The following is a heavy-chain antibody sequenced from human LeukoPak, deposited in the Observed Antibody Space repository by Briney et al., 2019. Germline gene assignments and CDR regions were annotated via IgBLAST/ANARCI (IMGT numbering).Heavy chain of an antibody. D-gene: IGHD7-27*01. J-gene: IGHJ3*02. CDR3: AREFIVVPNWGAFDI. Sequence: GGSLRLSCAASGFTFSNYNMNWVRQAPGKGLEWVSSISSSSSYLYYADSVKGRFTISRDNAKNSLYLQMNSLRAEDTAVYYCAREFIVVPNWGAFDIWGQGTMVTVSS. V-gene: IGHV3-21*01. CDR2: ISSSSSYL. CDR1: GFTFSNYN.